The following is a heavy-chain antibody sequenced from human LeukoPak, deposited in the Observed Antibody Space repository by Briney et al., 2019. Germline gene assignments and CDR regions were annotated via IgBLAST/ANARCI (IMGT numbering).Heavy chain of an antibody. Sequence: SETLSLTCTVSGGSISSSSYYWGWIRKPPRDGLEWLGSIYYSGSTYYNPSLKSRVTISVDTSKNQFSLKLSSVTAADTAVYYCARRRSGNSFVDYWGQGSLVTVSS. CDR1: GGSISSSSYY. J-gene: IGHJ4*02. D-gene: IGHD5-18*01. CDR2: IYYSGST. V-gene: IGHV4-39*01. CDR3: ARRRSGNSFVDY.